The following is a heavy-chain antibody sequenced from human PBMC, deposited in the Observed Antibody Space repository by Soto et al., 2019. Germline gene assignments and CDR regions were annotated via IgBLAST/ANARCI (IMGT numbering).Heavy chain of an antibody. CDR1: GFTFSSYG. J-gene: IGHJ4*02. Sequence: GGSLRLSCAASGFTFSSYGMHWVRQAPGKGLEWVAVISYDGSNKYYADSVKGRFTISRDNSKNTLYLQMNSLRAEDTAVYYCSTEMVQAARFDYWGQGTLVTVS. CDR2: ISYDGSNK. CDR3: STEMVQAARFDY. V-gene: IGHV3-30*03. D-gene: IGHD2-8*01.